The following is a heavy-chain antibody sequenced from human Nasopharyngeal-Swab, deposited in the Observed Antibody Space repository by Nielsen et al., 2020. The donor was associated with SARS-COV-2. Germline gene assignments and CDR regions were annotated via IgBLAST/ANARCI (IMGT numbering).Heavy chain of an antibody. CDR1: GFTFSSYS. V-gene: IGHV3-21*01. J-gene: IGHJ3*02. D-gene: IGHD6-13*01. Sequence: GESLKISCAASGFTFSSYSMNWVRQAPGKGLEWVSSISSSSSYIYYADSLKGRFTISRDNAKNSLYLQMNSLRAEDTAVYYCAREASAIAAAGTSAAFHIWGQGTMVTVSS. CDR3: AREASAIAAAGTSAAFHI. CDR2: ISSSSSYI.